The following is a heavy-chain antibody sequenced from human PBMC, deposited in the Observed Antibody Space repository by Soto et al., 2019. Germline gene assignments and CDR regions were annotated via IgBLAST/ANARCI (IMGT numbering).Heavy chain of an antibody. J-gene: IGHJ3*02. CDR2: ISYDGSNK. CDR3: ARDIMITFGGVIADSDAFDI. D-gene: IGHD3-16*02. Sequence: VQLLESGGGLVQPGGSLRLSCAASGFTFSSYAMHWVRQAPGKGLEWVAVISYDGSNKYYADSVKGRFTISRDNSKNTLYLQMNSLRAEDTAVYYCARDIMITFGGVIADSDAFDIWGQGTMVTVSS. V-gene: IGHV3-30-3*01. CDR1: GFTFSSYA.